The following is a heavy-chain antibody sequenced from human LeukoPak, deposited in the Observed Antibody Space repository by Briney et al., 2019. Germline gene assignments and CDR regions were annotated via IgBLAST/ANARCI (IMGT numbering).Heavy chain of an antibody. CDR1: GFTFSSYG. V-gene: IGHV3-23*01. J-gene: IGHJ4*02. Sequence: GGSLRLSCAASGFTFSSYGMSWVRQAPGKGLEWVSGISSTGTPYYADSVKGRFTISRDNAKNTLYLQMNSLRVEDTAVYYCARDFMYSISCAGCWGQGTLVTVSS. CDR2: ISSTGTP. D-gene: IGHD6-13*01. CDR3: ARDFMYSISCAGC.